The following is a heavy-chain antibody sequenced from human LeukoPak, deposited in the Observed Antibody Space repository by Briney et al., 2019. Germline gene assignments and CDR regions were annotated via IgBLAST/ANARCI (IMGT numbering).Heavy chain of an antibody. D-gene: IGHD6-6*01. J-gene: IGHJ3*02. CDR3: ARPFGIAARLHDAFDI. V-gene: IGHV4-34*01. CDR1: GGSFSGYY. CDR2: INHSGST. Sequence: ASETLSLTCAVYGGSFSGYYWSWIRQPPGKGLEWIGEINHSGSTNYNPSLKSRVTISVDTSKNQSSLKLSSVTAADTAVYYCARPFGIAARLHDAFDIWGQGTMVTVSS.